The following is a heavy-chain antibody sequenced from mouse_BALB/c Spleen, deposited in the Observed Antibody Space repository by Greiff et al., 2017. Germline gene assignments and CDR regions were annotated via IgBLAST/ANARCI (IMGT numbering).Heavy chain of an antibody. CDR3: ARMKLGYAMDY. D-gene: IGHD4-1*01. CDR2: INPYYGST. Sequence: VQLQQTGPELVKPGASVKISCKASGYSFTDYIMLWVKQSHGKSLEWIGNINPYYGSTSYNLKFKGKATLTVDKSSSTAYMQLNSLTSEDSAVYYCARMKLGYAMDYWGQGTSVTVSS. J-gene: IGHJ4*01. CDR1: GYSFTDYI. V-gene: IGHV1-39*01.